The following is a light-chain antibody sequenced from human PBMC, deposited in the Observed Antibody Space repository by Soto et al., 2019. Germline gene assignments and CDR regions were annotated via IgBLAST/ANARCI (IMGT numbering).Light chain of an antibody. CDR2: DVA. Sequence: QSALTQPRSVSGSPGQTVTISCTGTSRDVGFSNYISWYQQHPGEAPKLVIYDVAQRPSGVPDRLSGSRSGKTASLTISGLQPDDEGDYYCCSYAGGDTLIFGSGTKVTVL. CDR1: SRDVGFSNY. CDR3: CSYAGGDTLI. J-gene: IGLJ1*01. V-gene: IGLV2-11*01.